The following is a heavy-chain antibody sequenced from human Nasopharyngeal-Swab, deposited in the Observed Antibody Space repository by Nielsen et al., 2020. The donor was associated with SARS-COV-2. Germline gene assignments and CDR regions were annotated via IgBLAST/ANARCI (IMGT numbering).Heavy chain of an antibody. D-gene: IGHD2-15*01. CDR2: INHSGST. CDR3: VRDTRRGGVDY. J-gene: IGHJ4*02. CDR1: GGSFSGYY. Sequence: SETLSLTCAVYGGSFSGYYWSWIRQPPGKGLEWIGEINHSGSTNYNPSLKSRVTISLDTSKNQFSLKLSSVTAADSAVYYCVRDTRRGGVDYWGQGTLVTVSS. V-gene: IGHV4-34*01.